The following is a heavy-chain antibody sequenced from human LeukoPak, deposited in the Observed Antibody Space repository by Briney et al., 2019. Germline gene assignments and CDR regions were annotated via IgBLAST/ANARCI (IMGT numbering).Heavy chain of an antibody. Sequence: LTGGSLRLSCAASGFTFSSYAMSWVRQAPGKGLEWVSAISGSGGSTYYADSVKGRFTISRDNSKNTLYLQMNSLRAEDTAVYYCAKGEFSKGFWSGYPYYFDYWGQGTLVTVSS. V-gene: IGHV3-23*01. J-gene: IGHJ4*02. CDR3: AKGEFSKGFWSGYPYYFDY. CDR1: GFTFSSYA. D-gene: IGHD3-3*01. CDR2: ISGSGGST.